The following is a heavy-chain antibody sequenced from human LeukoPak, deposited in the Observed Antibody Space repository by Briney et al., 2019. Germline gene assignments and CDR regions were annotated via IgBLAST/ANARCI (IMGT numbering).Heavy chain of an antibody. J-gene: IGHJ6*03. CDR1: GGSISSSSYF. D-gene: IGHD3-10*01. CDR3: ARQLYVSGSYYAPMDV. Sequence: SETLSLTCSVSGGSISSSSYFWGWIRQPPGKGLEWIASVHYSGSTYYNPSLKSRLTISLDTSKNQFSLELSSVTAADTALYFCARQLYVSGSYYAPMDVWGRGTTVTISS. V-gene: IGHV4-39*01. CDR2: VHYSGST.